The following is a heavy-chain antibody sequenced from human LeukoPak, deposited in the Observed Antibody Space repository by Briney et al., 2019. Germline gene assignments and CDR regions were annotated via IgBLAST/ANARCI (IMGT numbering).Heavy chain of an antibody. Sequence: GASVKVSCKASGYIFTNYYMHWVRQAPGQGLEWMGIITPSGGSTTYAQKFQGRVTMTRDTSTSTVYMELSSLRSEDTAVYYCARSLNGYYSSFDYWGQGTQVTVSS. D-gene: IGHD3-22*01. J-gene: IGHJ4*02. CDR3: ARSLNGYYSSFDY. CDR1: GYIFTNYY. V-gene: IGHV1-46*01. CDR2: ITPSGGST.